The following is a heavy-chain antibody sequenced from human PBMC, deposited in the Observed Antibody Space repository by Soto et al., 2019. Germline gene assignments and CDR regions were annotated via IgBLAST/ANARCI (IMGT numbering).Heavy chain of an antibody. Sequence: GXSVKVSCKASGYTFTSYDIYWVRQATGQGLEWMGWMNPNTGNSAYAQKFQCRVTVTSDTSINTVHMELSSLRSEDTAVYYCARRAETNGWNGFGADKYYFDFWGQGTLVTVSS. V-gene: IGHV1-8*01. CDR1: GYTFTSYD. CDR2: MNPNTGNS. J-gene: IGHJ4*02. CDR3: ARRAETNGWNGFGADKYYFDF. D-gene: IGHD1-1*01.